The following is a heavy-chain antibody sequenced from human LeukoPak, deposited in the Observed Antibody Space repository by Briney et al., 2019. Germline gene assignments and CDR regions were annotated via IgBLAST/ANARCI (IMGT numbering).Heavy chain of an antibody. D-gene: IGHD5-12*01. CDR2: ISDDGRS. Sequence: GRSLRLSCAASGFAFSKYAMHWVRQAPGKGLEWVTNISDDGRSNYADSVEGRFTISRDNSKNTLYLQMSSLRAEDTAVYYCASTSGYDFWDMGYWGQGTLVTVSS. V-gene: IGHV3-30*04. CDR3: ASTSGYDFWDMGY. CDR1: GFAFSKYA. J-gene: IGHJ4*02.